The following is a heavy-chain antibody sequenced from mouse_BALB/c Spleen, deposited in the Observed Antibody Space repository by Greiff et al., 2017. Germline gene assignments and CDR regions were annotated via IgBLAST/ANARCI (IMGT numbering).Heavy chain of an antibody. CDR1: GFTFSDYY. CDR3: ARVRGTYAMDY. J-gene: IGHJ4*01. Sequence: EVKVVESGGGLVKPGGSLKLSCAASGFTFSDYYMYWVRQTPEKRLEWVATISDGGSYTYYPDSVKGRFTISRDNAKNNLYLQMSSLKSEDTAMYYCARVRGTYAMDYWGQGTSVTVSS. D-gene: IGHD3-2*02. CDR2: ISDGGSYT. V-gene: IGHV5-4*02.